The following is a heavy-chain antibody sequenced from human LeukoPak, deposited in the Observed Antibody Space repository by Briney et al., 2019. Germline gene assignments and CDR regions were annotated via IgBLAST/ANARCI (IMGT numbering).Heavy chain of an antibody. V-gene: IGHV1-8*01. D-gene: IGHD2-8*02. CDR2: MSPNNGNT. CDR3: ARNPYGTGQFDP. CDR1: GYTFTTYG. Sequence: ASVKVSCKASGYTFTTYGVNWVRQATGRGLEWMGWMSPNNGNTGYAQNFQGRVTLTRDTSINTAYMELSSLTSEDTAVYYCARNPYGTGQFDPWGQGTLVTVSS. J-gene: IGHJ5*02.